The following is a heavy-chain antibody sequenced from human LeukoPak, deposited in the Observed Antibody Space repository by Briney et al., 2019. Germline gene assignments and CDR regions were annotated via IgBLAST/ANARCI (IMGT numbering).Heavy chain of an antibody. V-gene: IGHV3-13*01. CDR1: GFTFSSYD. Sequence: GGSLRLSCAASGFTFSSYDMRWVRQATGKGLEWVSAIGTASDTYYPGSVKGRFTISRENAKNSLYLQMNSLRAGDTAVYYCARALPFYDSSGYYPPHFDYWGQGTLVTVSS. CDR3: ARALPFYDSSGYYPPHFDY. J-gene: IGHJ4*02. D-gene: IGHD3-22*01. CDR2: IGTASDT.